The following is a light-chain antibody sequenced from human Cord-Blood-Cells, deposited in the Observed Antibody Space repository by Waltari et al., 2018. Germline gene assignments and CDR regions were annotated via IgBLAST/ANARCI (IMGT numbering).Light chain of an antibody. Sequence: EIVFTQSTATLSLSPGERAHLSCRASQSVSSYLTWYQQKPGQAPSLLIYDASNRATGIPARFSGSGSGTDFTLTISSLEPEDFAVYYCQQRSNWPPLTFGGGTKVEIK. V-gene: IGKV3-11*01. J-gene: IGKJ4*01. CDR3: QQRSNWPPLT. CDR1: QSVSSY. CDR2: DAS.